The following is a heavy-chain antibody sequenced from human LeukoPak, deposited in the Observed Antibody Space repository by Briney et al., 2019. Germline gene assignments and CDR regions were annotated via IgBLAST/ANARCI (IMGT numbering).Heavy chain of an antibody. CDR3: AMGDRGYGLDI. CDR2: INGGGNIM. CDR1: AFSLRAYD. D-gene: IGHD3-16*01. J-gene: IGHJ3*02. Sequence: PGGSLRLSCAASAFSLRAYDLIWVRQAPGKGLDWVSIINGGGNIMMYEDSVKGRFTIFRDNSKNTFYLQMNSLRVEHTAVYYCAMGDRGYGLDIWGQGTMVTVTS. V-gene: IGHV3-23*03.